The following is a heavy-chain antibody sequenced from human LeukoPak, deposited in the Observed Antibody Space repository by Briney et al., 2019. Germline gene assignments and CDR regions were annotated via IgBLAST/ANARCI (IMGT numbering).Heavy chain of an antibody. D-gene: IGHD3-10*01. J-gene: IGHJ4*02. CDR3: AKGIRILLWFGELSHFDY. CDR2: ISGSGGST. CDR1: GFTFSSHA. Sequence: GGSLRLSCAASGFTFSSHAMSWVRQAPGKGLEWVSAISGSGGSTYYADSVKGRFTISRDNSKNTLYLQMNSLRAEDTAVYYCAKGIRILLWFGELSHFDYWGQGTLVTVSS. V-gene: IGHV3-23*01.